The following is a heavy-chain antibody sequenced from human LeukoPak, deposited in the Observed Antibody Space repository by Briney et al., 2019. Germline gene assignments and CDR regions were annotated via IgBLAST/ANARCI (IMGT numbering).Heavy chain of an antibody. CDR3: ARVYGDYDWFDP. J-gene: IGHJ5*02. Sequence: ASVKVSCKASGYTFTSYDINWVRQATGQGLEWMGWMNPNRGNTDYAQKFQGRVTLTRNTSISTAYMELSSLRSEDTAVYYCARVYGDYDWFDPWGQGTLVTVSS. CDR1: GYTFTSYD. D-gene: IGHD4-17*01. V-gene: IGHV1-8*03. CDR2: MNPNRGNT.